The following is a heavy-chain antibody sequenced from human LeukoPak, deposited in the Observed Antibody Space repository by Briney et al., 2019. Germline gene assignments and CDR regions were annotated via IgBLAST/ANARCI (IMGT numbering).Heavy chain of an antibody. CDR3: ARAPKDRWLVPYYFDY. Sequence: ASVKVSCKASGYTFTGYYMHWVRQAPGQGLEWMGWINPNSGGTNYAQKFQGRVTMTRDTSISTAYMELSRLRSDDTAVYYCARAPKDRWLVPYYFDYWGQGTLVTVSS. D-gene: IGHD6-19*01. J-gene: IGHJ4*02. V-gene: IGHV1-2*02. CDR2: INPNSGGT. CDR1: GYTFTGYY.